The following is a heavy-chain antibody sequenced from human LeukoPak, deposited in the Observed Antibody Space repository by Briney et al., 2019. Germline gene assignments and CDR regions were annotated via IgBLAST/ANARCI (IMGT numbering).Heavy chain of an antibody. J-gene: IGHJ6*03. CDR2: MNPNSGST. CDR1: GYTFTSYD. Sequence: ASVKVSCKASGYTFTSYDINWVRQATGQGLEWMGWMNPNSGSTVYAQKFQDRVTITRNTSISTAYMELNSLRSEDTAVYYCARGAPGVSSYYMDVWGKGSTVTVSS. CDR3: ARGAPGVSSYYMDV. V-gene: IGHV1-8*03. D-gene: IGHD1-14*01.